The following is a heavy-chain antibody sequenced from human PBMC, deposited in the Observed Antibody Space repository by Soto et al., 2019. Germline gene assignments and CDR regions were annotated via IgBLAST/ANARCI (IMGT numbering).Heavy chain of an antibody. D-gene: IGHD3-22*01. V-gene: IGHV3-43*01. CDR3: AKDNGGNYYDSSGYQSYFQH. Sequence: EVQLVESGGVVVQPGGSLRLSCAASGFTFDDYTMHWVRQAPGKGLEWVSIISWDGGSTYYADSVKGRFTISRDNSKNSLYLQMNSLRTEDTALYYCAKDNGGNYYDSSGYQSYFQHWGQGTLVTVSS. CDR2: ISWDGGST. J-gene: IGHJ1*01. CDR1: GFTFDDYT.